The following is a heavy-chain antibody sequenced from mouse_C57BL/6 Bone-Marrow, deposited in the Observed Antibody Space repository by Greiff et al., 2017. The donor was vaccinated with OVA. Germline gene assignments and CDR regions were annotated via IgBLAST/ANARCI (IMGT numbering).Heavy chain of an antibody. CDR1: GYTFTSYW. J-gene: IGHJ2*01. CDR3: ARWKSPGYYFDY. CDR2: IDPSDSET. Sequence: VQLQQPGAELVRPGSSVKLSCKASGYTFTSYWMHWVKQRPIQGLEWIGNIDPSDSETHYNQKFKDKATLTVDKSSSTAYMQLSSLTSEDSAVYYCARWKSPGYYFDYWGQGTTLTVSS. V-gene: IGHV1-52*01.